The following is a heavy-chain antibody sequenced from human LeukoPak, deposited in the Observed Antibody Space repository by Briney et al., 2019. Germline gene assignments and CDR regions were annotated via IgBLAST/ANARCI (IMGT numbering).Heavy chain of an antibody. V-gene: IGHV3-7*01. Sequence: GGALRLSCVGSGFTFSSYWMRGVREAPGKGGEWVANMKQDASEKYYFGALNGRFTIFRDNAKNSLYLQMNTLTVEDTALYFCVRDRNPRHSYFDLWGQGTLVTVSS. D-gene: IGHD1-1*01. J-gene: IGHJ4*02. CDR2: MKQDASEK. CDR1: GFTFSSYW. CDR3: VRDRNPRHSYFDL.